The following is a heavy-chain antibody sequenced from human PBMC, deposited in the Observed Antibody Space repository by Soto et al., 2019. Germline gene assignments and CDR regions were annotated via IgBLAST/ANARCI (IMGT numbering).Heavy chain of an antibody. Sequence: QVQLVQSGPEPKKPGASVTVSCQAFGDAFSGHGISWVRQAPGQGLEWMGWINVYKGSTNYARKFQGRVTMTTVTSTRTVYMELRSLTSDGSAVYYCGRDGDEWDQRYLDYWGQGTLVTVSS. D-gene: IGHD1-26*01. CDR1: GDAFSGHG. CDR2: INVYKGST. J-gene: IGHJ4*02. V-gene: IGHV1-18*01. CDR3: GRDGDEWDQRYLDY.